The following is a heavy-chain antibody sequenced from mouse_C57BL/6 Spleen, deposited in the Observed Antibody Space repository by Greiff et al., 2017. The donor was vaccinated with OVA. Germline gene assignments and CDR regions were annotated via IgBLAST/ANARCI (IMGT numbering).Heavy chain of an antibody. V-gene: IGHV5-15*01. D-gene: IGHD2-4*01. Sequence: EVKVVESGGGLVQPGGSLKLSCAASGFTFSDYGMAWVRQAPRKGPEWVAFISNLAYSIYYADTVTGRFTISRENAKNTLYLEMSSLRSEDTAMYYCARPGDYDDGWFAYWGQGTLVTVSA. CDR2: ISNLAYSI. CDR1: GFTFSDYG. J-gene: IGHJ3*01. CDR3: ARPGDYDDGWFAY.